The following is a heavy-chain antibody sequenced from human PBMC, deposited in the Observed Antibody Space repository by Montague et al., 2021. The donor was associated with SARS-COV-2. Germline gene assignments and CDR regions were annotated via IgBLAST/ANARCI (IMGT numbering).Heavy chain of an antibody. CDR2: TYYRSKWYH. J-gene: IGHJ3*02. D-gene: IGHD2-15*01. CDR1: GVTVSSNTAT. V-gene: IGHV6-1*01. CDR3: ARTTTRMLYPENAFDI. Sequence: CAISGVTVSSNTATWNWIRQSPSRGPEWLGRTYYRSKWYHDYAISLKSRITINPDTSKNQFSLQLSSVAPEDTAVFYCARTTTRMLYPENAFDIWGQGTMVTVSS.